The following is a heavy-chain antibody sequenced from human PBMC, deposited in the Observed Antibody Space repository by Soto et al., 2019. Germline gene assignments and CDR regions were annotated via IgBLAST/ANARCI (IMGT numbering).Heavy chain of an antibody. D-gene: IGHD1-26*01. CDR1: GGSISSYY. Sequence: PSETLSLTCTVSGGSISSYYWSWIRQPPGKGLEWIGYIYYSGSTDYNPSPKSRVTISVDTSKKQFSLKLSSVTAADTAVYYCARDRSGSHYGNWFDPWGQGTLVTVSS. J-gene: IGHJ5*02. CDR3: ARDRSGSHYGNWFDP. CDR2: IYYSGST. V-gene: IGHV4-59*01.